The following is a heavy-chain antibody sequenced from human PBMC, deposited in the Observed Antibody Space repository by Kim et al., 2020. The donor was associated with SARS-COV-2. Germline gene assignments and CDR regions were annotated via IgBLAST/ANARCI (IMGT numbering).Heavy chain of an antibody. CDR3: AKPIAVAGTGGFDP. Sequence: ATSVKGRFTISRDNAKNTLYLQMNSRRVESTAVYYCAKPIAVAGTGGFDPWGQGTLVTVSS. J-gene: IGHJ5*02. V-gene: IGHV3-74*01. D-gene: IGHD6-19*01.